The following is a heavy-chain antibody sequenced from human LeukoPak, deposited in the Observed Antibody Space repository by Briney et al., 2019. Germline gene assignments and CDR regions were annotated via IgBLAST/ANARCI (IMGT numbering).Heavy chain of an antibody. D-gene: IGHD6-19*01. V-gene: IGHV4-59*01. CDR3: ARDVRSGIAVAGGAYYYYYYYMDV. CDR1: GGSISSYY. Sequence: SETLSLTCTVSGGSISSYYWSWIRQPPGKGLEWIGYIYYSGSTNYNPSLKSRVTISVDTSKNQFSLKLSSVTAADTAVYYCARDVRSGIAVAGGAYYYYYYYMDVWGKGTTVTVSS. J-gene: IGHJ6*03. CDR2: IYYSGST.